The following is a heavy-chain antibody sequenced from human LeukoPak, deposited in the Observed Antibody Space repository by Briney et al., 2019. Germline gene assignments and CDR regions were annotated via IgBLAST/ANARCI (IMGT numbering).Heavy chain of an antibody. CDR3: ARDGFSDAFDI. V-gene: IGHV4-30-4*08. CDR1: GGSISSGDYY. Sequence: SETLSLTCTVSGGSISSGDYYWSWIRQPPGKGPEWIGYIYYSGSTYYNPSLKSRVTISVDTSKNQFSLKLSSVTAADTAVYYCARDGFSDAFDIWGQGTMVTVSS. CDR2: IYYSGST. J-gene: IGHJ3*02.